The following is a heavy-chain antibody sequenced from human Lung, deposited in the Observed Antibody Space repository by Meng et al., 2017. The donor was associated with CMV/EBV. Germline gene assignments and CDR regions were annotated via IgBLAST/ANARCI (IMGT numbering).Heavy chain of an antibody. CDR3: GEGVDYTPNY. V-gene: IGHV1-69*05. CDR1: GCTCSSDS. CDR2: IYPIFGTA. D-gene: IGHD4-11*01. Sequence: VSCNASGCTCSSDSFSWVRQAPGQGLEWMGEIYPIFGTANYAQKMRGRVTITTKDSKNTAYIELSSLGSEDTAVYCGGEGVDYTPNYWGQGTLVTVSS. J-gene: IGHJ4*02.